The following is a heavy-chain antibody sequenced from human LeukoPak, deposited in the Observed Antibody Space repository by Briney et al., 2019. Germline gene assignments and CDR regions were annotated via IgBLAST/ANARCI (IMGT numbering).Heavy chain of an antibody. J-gene: IGHJ4*02. CDR3: ARTVPAATPFGY. V-gene: IGHV3-21*01. CDR2: ISSSSSYI. CDR1: GFTFSSYS. D-gene: IGHD2-2*01. Sequence: GGSLRLSCAASGFTFSSYSMNWVRQAPGKRLEWVSSISSSSSYIYYADSVKGRFTISRDNAKNSLYLQMNSLRAEDTAVYYCARTVPAATPFGYWGQGTLVTVSS.